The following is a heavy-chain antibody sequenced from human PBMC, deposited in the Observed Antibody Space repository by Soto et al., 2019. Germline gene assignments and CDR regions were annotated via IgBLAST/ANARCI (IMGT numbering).Heavy chain of an antibody. D-gene: IGHD6-19*01. CDR1: GFTFSNAW. CDR2: IKSKTDGGTT. CDR3: TRGSGWYEGWFDP. Sequence: EVQLVESGGGLVKPGESLRLSCAASGFTFSNAWMSWVRQAPGKGLEWVGRIKSKTDGGTTDYAAPVKGRFTISRDDSKNTLYLQMNSLKTEDTAVYYCTRGSGWYEGWFDPWGQGTLVTVSS. J-gene: IGHJ5*02. V-gene: IGHV3-15*01.